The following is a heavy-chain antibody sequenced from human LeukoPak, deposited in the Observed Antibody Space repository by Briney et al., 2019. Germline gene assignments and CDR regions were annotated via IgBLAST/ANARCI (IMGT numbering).Heavy chain of an antibody. CDR1: GFTVSSNY. CDR2: IYSGGST. Sequence: PGGSLRLSCAASGFTVSSNYMSWVRQAPGKGLERVSVIYSGGSTYYADSVKGRFTISRDNSKNTLYLQMNSLRAEDTAVYYCARDVRTNYYGMDVWGQGTTVTVSS. J-gene: IGHJ6*02. V-gene: IGHV3-53*01. CDR3: ARDVRTNYYGMDV. D-gene: IGHD2/OR15-2a*01.